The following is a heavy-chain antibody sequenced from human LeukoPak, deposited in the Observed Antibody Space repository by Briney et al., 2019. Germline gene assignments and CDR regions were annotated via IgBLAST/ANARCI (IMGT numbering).Heavy chain of an antibody. V-gene: IGHV3-7*03. CDR3: ARLGSTSPGNWYELFDQ. D-gene: IGHD2-2*01. J-gene: IGHJ4*02. CDR2: IKQDETEK. CDR1: GFTFSNFW. Sequence: GGSLRLSCTASGFTFSNFWMGWVRQAPGKGLEWVANIKQDETEKFYLGSVKGRFTISRDNAKNSLYLQMNSLRVEDTALYYCARLGSTSPGNWYELFDQWGQGTLVTVSS.